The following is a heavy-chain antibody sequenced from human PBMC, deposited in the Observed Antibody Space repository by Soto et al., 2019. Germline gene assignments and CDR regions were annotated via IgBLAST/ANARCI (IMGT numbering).Heavy chain of an antibody. CDR3: ASGRQQLAEDFVYSGNYGMDV. Sequence: QVQLVQSGGEVTKPGASVKVSCKASGYTFPTYVVTWVRQAPGQGLEWMGWINAHNANTNYAQKFKGRVIMNTDASTSTAYMELGSLTADDTAVYYCASGRQQLAEDFVYSGNYGMDVWGQGTTVTVSS. V-gene: IGHV1-18*01. J-gene: IGHJ6*02. CDR2: INAHNANT. CDR1: GYTFPTYV. D-gene: IGHD6-13*01.